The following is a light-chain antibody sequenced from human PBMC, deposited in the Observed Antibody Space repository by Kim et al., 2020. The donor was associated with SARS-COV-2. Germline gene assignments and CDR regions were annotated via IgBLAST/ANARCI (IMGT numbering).Light chain of an antibody. CDR1: KLGYKY. CDR3: QAWDSRTAV. CDR2: RDD. V-gene: IGLV3-1*01. J-gene: IGLJ2*01. Sequence: SVSPGQTNSNTCSGDKLGYKYVCWYQQRPGQSPVLVIYRDDKRPSGIPERFSGTNSGNTATLTISGTQAMDEADYYCQAWDSRTAVFGGGTQLTVL.